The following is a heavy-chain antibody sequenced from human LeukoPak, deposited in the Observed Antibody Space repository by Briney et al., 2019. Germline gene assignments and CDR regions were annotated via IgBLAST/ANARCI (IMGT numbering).Heavy chain of an antibody. D-gene: IGHD5-18*01. Sequence: SETLSLTCTVSGGSISSYYWSWIRQPPGKGLEWIGYIYYSGSTNYNPSLKSRVTISVDTSKNQFSLKLSSVTAADTAVYYCARSPPDNHRGYSYGRVDYWGQGTLVTVSS. CDR1: GGSISSYY. CDR3: ARSPPDNHRGYSYGRVDY. CDR2: IYYSGST. V-gene: IGHV4-59*01. J-gene: IGHJ4*02.